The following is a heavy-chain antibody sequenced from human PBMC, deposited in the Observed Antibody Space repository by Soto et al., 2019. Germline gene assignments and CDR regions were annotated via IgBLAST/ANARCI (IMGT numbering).Heavy chain of an antibody. CDR3: ARDLLSSGWTYYYHYGMDV. CDR1: GFTFSSYG. D-gene: IGHD6-19*01. J-gene: IGHJ6*02. V-gene: IGHV3-33*01. Sequence: QVQLVESGGGVVQPGRSLRLSCVASGFTFSSYGMHWVRQAPGKGLEWVALIWFDGSSEYYADSVKRRFSISRDNSKNMLYLQMNSLRAEDTAVYYCARDLLSSGWTYYYHYGMDVWGQGTTVTVSS. CDR2: IWFDGSSE.